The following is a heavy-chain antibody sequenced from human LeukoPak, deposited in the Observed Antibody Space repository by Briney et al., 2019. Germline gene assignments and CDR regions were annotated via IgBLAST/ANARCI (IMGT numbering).Heavy chain of an antibody. Sequence: GGSLRLSCAASGFTFSSYAMSWVRQAPGKGLEWVSAISGSGGSTYYADSVKGRFTISRDNSKNTLYLQMNSLRAEDTAVYYCAKPRDSSGYYYLGIFDYWGQGTLVTVSS. CDR2: ISGSGGST. CDR1: GFTFSSYA. V-gene: IGHV3-23*01. J-gene: IGHJ4*02. CDR3: AKPRDSSGYYYLGIFDY. D-gene: IGHD3-22*01.